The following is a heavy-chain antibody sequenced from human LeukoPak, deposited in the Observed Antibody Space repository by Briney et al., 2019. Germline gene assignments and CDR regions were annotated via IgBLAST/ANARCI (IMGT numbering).Heavy chain of an antibody. Sequence: SVKVSCKASGGTFSSYAISWVRQAPGQGLEWMGGIIPIFGTANYAQKFQGRVTMTTDTSTSTAYMELRSLRSDDTAVYYCARATGYYYMDVWGKRTTVTVSS. CDR2: IIPIFGTA. CDR3: ARATGYYYMDV. J-gene: IGHJ6*03. V-gene: IGHV1-69*05. CDR1: GGTFSSYA. D-gene: IGHD1-1*01.